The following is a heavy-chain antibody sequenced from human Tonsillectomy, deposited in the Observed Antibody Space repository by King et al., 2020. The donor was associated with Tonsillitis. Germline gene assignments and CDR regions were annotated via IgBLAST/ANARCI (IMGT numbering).Heavy chain of an antibody. CDR1: GFNFSIYA. CDR3: SRGGYDILTGPLDY. CDR2: IFYVGSNK. V-gene: IGHV3-30-3*01. Sequence: VQLVESGGGVVQPGRSLRLSCAASGFNFSIYAMHWVRQAPGQGLEWVAGIFYVGSNKYSADSVEGRFTLSRENFKNTMYLQMNSLRGEDTAVYYCSRGGYDILTGPLDYWGQGTLVTVSS. J-gene: IGHJ4*02. D-gene: IGHD3-9*01.